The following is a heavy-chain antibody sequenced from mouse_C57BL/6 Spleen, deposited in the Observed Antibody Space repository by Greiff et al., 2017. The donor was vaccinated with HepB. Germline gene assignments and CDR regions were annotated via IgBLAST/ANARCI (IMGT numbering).Heavy chain of an antibody. CDR2: INPSTGGT. Sequence: EVQLQQSGPELVKPGASVKISCKASGYSFTGYYMNWVKQSPEKSLEWIGEINPSTGGTTYNQKFKAKATLTVDKSSSTAYMQLKSLTSEDSAVYYCARPQGLWGQGTLVTVSA. D-gene: IGHD3-1*01. CDR1: GYSFTGYY. J-gene: IGHJ3*01. V-gene: IGHV1-42*01. CDR3: ARPQGL.